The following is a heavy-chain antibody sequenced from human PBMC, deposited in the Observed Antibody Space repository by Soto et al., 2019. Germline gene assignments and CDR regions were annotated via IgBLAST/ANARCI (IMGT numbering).Heavy chain of an antibody. CDR2: INTNTGNP. J-gene: IGHJ4*02. D-gene: IGHD6-19*01. CDR3: ARVNSSGWSYSVY. V-gene: IGHV7-4-1*01. CDR1: EYTIINLA. Sequence: DSFKDCYKASEYTIINLAGSWMRKTTGQGLEWMGWINTNTGNPTYAQGFTGRFVFSLDTSVSTAYLQICSLKAEDTAVYYCARVNSSGWSYSVYGCQVTLVTDS.